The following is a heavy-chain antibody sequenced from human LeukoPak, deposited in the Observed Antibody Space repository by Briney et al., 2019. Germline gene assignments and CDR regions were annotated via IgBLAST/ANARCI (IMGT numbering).Heavy chain of an antibody. V-gene: IGHV3-7*01. D-gene: IGHD3-10*01. CDR3: ARDITKTMVRGVTLGY. Sequence: PGGSLRLSCAASGFTFSSYWMSWVRQAPGKGLEWVANIKQDGSEKYYVDSVKGRFTISRDNAKNSLYLQMNSLRAEDAAVYYCARDITKTMVRGVTLGYWGQGTLVTVSS. CDR1: GFTFSSYW. CDR2: IKQDGSEK. J-gene: IGHJ4*02.